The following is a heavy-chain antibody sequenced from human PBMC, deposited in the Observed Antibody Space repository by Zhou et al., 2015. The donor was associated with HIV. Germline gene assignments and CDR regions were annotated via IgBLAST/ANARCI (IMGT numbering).Heavy chain of an antibody. Sequence: QVQLVQSGAEVKKPGSSVKVSCKASGGTFSSYAISWVRQAPGQGLEWMGGIIPIFGTANYAQKFQGRVTITADESTSTAYMELSSLRSEDTAVYYCARTVVAATNYYYYGMDVWGQGTTVTVSS. J-gene: IGHJ6*02. V-gene: IGHV1-69*12. CDR1: GGTFSSYA. D-gene: IGHD2-15*01. CDR2: IIPIFGTA. CDR3: ARTVVAATNYYYYGMDV.